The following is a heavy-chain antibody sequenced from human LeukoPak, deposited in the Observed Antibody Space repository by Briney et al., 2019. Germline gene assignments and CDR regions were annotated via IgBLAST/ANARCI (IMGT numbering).Heavy chain of an antibody. Sequence: ASVKVSCKASGYTFTGYYMHWVRQAPGQGLEWMGWINPNSGGTNYAQKFQGRVTMTRDTSISTAYMELSRLRSDDTAVYYCARDLDLDIAAAGSGWGQGTLVTVSS. CDR2: INPNSGGT. CDR3: ARDLDLDIAAAGSG. CDR1: GYTFTGYY. V-gene: IGHV1-2*02. D-gene: IGHD6-13*01. J-gene: IGHJ4*02.